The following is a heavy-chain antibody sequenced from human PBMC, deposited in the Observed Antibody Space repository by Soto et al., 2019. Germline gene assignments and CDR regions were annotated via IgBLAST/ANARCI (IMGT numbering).Heavy chain of an antibody. D-gene: IGHD1-26*01. J-gene: IGHJ2*01. CDR1: GFTFSSYT. CDR3: AKKGSPSGDHKNWYFEL. V-gene: IGHV3-23*01. Sequence: EVPLLESGGGLVQPGGSLRLSCAASGFTFSSYTMTWVRQAPGKGLEWISVIIGSGTSTYYADSVKGRFTISRDNSKNTLYLQMIGMRAEDTAVYYCAKKGSPSGDHKNWYFELWGRGALVTVSS. CDR2: IIGSGTST.